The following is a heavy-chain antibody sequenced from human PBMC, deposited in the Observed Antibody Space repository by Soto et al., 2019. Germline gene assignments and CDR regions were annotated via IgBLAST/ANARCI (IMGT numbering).Heavy chain of an antibody. CDR3: ARDRGCGGDCYSGWFDP. V-gene: IGHV4-31*03. Sequence: SETLSLTCPVSGGYLSSGGYYWRWIRPHPGKGLEWIGYIYYSGSTYYNPSLKSRVTISVDTSKNQFSLKLSSVTAADTAVYYCARDRGCGGDCYSGWFDPWGQGTLVTVSA. CDR2: IYYSGST. CDR1: GGYLSSGGYY. J-gene: IGHJ5*02. D-gene: IGHD2-21*02.